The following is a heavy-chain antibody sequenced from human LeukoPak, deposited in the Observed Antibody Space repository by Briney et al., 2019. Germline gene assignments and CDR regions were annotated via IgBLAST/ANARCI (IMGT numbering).Heavy chain of an antibody. D-gene: IGHD6-19*01. V-gene: IGHV3-30-3*01. CDR3: ARDPTGGWYGYYFDY. CDR2: ISYDGSNK. J-gene: IGHJ4*02. Sequence: GGSLRLSCAASGFTFSSSAMHWVRQAPGKGLEWVAVISYDGSNKYYADSVKGRFTISRDNSKNTLYLQMNNLRAEDTAVYYCARDPTGGWYGYYFDYWGQGTLVTVSS. CDR1: GFTFSSSA.